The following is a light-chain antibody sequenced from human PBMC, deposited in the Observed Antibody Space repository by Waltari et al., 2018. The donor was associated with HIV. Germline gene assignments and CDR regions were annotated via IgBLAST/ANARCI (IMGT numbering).Light chain of an antibody. CDR2: DTS. V-gene: IGLV7-46*01. CDR3: LLSYSGVRV. J-gene: IGLJ2*01. CDR1: TGAVTNGHY. Sequence: QAVVTQEPSLTVSPGGTVTLTCGSSTGAVTNGHYPYWFQQRPSQAPRTLIYDTSLKHSWTPALFSGSLLGGKAALTLSGAQSEDEADYYCLLSYSGVRVFGGGAKLTVL.